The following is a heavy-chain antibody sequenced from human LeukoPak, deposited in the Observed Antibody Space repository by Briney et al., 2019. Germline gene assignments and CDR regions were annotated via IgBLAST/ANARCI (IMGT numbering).Heavy chain of an antibody. CDR2: IYYSGST. V-gene: IGHV4-59*01. Sequence: SETLSLTCTVSGGSISSYYWSWIRQPPGKGLEWMGYIYYSGSTNYNPCLKSRVTISVDTSKNQFSLKLSSVTAADTAVYYCARLWFGESTRDAFDIWGQGTMVTVSS. CDR3: ARLWFGESTRDAFDI. J-gene: IGHJ3*02. D-gene: IGHD3-10*01. CDR1: GGSISSYY.